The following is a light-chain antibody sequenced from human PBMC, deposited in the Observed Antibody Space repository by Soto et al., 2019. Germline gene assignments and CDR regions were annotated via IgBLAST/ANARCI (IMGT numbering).Light chain of an antibody. J-gene: IGLJ2*01. CDR3: SSYAGSSTHVV. V-gene: IGLV2-14*01. CDR1: SSDVGAYNY. Sequence: QSALTQPASVSGSPGQSITISCTGTSSDVGAYNYVSWYQQHPGKAPKLMIYDVSKRPSGVSNRFSGSKSGNTASLTISGLQAEDEADYYCSSYAGSSTHVVFGGGTKLTVL. CDR2: DVS.